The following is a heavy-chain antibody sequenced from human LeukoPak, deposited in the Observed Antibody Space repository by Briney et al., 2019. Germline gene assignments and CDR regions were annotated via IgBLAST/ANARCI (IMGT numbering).Heavy chain of an antibody. CDR1: GYTFTGYY. Sequence: ASVKVSCKASGYTFTGYYMHWVRQAPGQGLEWMGWINPNSGGTNYAQKFQGWVTMTRDTSISTAYMELSRLRSDDTAVYYCAREERAMVTEGVNWFDPWGQGTLVTVSS. V-gene: IGHV1-2*04. J-gene: IGHJ5*02. CDR2: INPNSGGT. CDR3: AREERAMVTEGVNWFDP. D-gene: IGHD5-18*01.